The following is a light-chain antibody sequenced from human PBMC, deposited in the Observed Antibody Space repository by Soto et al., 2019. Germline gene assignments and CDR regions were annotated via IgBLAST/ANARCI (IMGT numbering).Light chain of an antibody. J-gene: IGKJ4*01. CDR3: MQGTHWPLT. V-gene: IGKV2-30*01. CDR1: QSLLFFNGITY. Sequence: EVVLTQSPLSLPVTVGQPATVSCRSSQSLLFFNGITYLTWFHQRPGQPPRRLISEVSNRDSGVPDRFSGSGSGTDFTLEISRMEAEDVGLFYCMQGTHWPLTFGGGTRVEIK. CDR2: EVS.